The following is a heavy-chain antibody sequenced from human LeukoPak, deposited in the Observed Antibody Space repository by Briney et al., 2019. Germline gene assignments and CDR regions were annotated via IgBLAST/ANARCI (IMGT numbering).Heavy chain of an antibody. CDR2: MYYSGST. Sequence: SETLSLTCTVSGGSISSSSYYWGWIRQPPGKGLEWIGSMYYSGSTYYNPSLKSRVTISVDTSKNQFSLKLSSVTAADTAVYYCARDGDYSNYAFDYWGQGTLVTVSS. CDR3: ARDGDYSNYAFDY. V-gene: IGHV4-39*02. CDR1: GGSISSSSYY. J-gene: IGHJ4*02. D-gene: IGHD4-11*01.